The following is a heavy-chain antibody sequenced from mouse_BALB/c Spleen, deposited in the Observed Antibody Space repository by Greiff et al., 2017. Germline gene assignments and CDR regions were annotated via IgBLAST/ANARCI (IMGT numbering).Heavy chain of an antibody. CDR2: ISDGGSYT. CDR1: GFTFSDYY. Sequence: VQLKESGGGLVKPGGSLKLSCAASGFTFSDYYMYWVRQTPEKRLEWVATISDGGSYTYYPDSVKGRFTISRDNAKNNLYLQMSSLKSEDTAMYYCARVGYSAWFAYWGQGTLVTVSA. V-gene: IGHV5-4*02. CDR3: ARVGYSAWFAY. D-gene: IGHD2-14*01. J-gene: IGHJ3*01.